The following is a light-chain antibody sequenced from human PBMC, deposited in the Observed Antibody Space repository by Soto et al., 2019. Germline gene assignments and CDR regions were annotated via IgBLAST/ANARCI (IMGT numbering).Light chain of an antibody. CDR2: KAS. V-gene: IGKV1-5*03. CDR1: QSISSW. CDR3: PQYNSYRT. J-gene: IGKJ1*01. Sequence: DLPMTQSPSTLSASVGDSVTITCRASQSISSWLAWDTQKPGKAPKLLIYKASSLESGVPSRFSGSGSGTEFTLTLRSLQPEEFATDDCPQYNSYRTFCQGTKVDIK.